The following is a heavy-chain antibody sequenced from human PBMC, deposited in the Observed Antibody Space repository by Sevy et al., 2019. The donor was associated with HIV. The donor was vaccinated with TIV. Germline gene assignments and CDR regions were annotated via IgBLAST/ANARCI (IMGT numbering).Heavy chain of an antibody. J-gene: IGHJ2*01. Sequence: GGSLRLSCAASGFTFNDYYMSWIRQSPGKGLEWLSYISDRCTTIYYADSVKGRFTISRDNAKSLMYLQMNSLKTEDTAIYYCAREGDLRYFDFWGRGTLVTVSS. D-gene: IGHD3-10*01. CDR2: ISDRCTTI. CDR3: AREGDLRYFDF. CDR1: GFTFNDYY. V-gene: IGHV3-11*01.